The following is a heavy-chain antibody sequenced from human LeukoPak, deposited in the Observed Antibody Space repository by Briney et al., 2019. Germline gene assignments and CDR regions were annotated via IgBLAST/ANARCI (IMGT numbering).Heavy chain of an antibody. J-gene: IGHJ3*02. CDR2: IYYSGST. D-gene: IGHD6-19*01. CDR3: ASLRSVAVYAFDI. CDR1: GGSISSSSYY. Sequence: SETLSLTCTVSGGSISSSSYYWGWIRQPPGKGLEWIGSIYYSGSTYYNPSLKSRVTISVDTSKNQFSLKLSSVTAADTAVYYCASLRSVAVYAFDIWGQGTMVTVSS. V-gene: IGHV4-39*01.